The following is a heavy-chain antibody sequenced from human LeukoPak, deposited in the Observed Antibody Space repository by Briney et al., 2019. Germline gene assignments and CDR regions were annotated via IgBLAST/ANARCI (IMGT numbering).Heavy chain of an antibody. V-gene: IGHV3-11*01. CDR2: ISSSGSTI. CDR3: AREISGERTYYFDY. D-gene: IGHD1-26*01. CDR1: GFTFSDYY. J-gene: IGHJ4*02. Sequence: KPGGSLSLSCAASGFTFSDYYMSWIRQAPGKGLEWVSYISSSGSTIYYADSVKGRFTISRDNPKNSLYLQMNSLRAEDTAVYYCAREISGERTYYFDYWGQGTLVTVSS.